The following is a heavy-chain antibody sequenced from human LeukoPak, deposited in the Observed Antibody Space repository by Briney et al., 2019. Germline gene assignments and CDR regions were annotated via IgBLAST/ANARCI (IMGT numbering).Heavy chain of an antibody. D-gene: IGHD3-16*01. CDR3: AKDGGPGESDY. CDR2: ILWDVSTT. V-gene: IGHV3-43*01. J-gene: IGHJ4*02. CDR1: GFTSYAFN. Sequence: VGSLRLSCAASGFTSYAFNMQSVRQVAGQGRGWGAAILWDVSTTYYADSVKGRFTISRDNSENFLFLQMNSLETDDTAVYYCAKDGGPGESDYWGQGTLVTVSS.